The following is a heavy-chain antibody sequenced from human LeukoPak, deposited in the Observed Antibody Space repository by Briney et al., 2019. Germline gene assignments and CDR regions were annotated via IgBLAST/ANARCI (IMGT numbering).Heavy chain of an antibody. Sequence: GGSLRLSCSASGFTFSSFAMHWVRQAPGKGLEYVAAVSRNGGSTYYADSVKGRFTISRDNSKNTLYLQMSSLRAEDKAVYYCVKSDRPDYADFGLGSWGQGTLVTVSS. CDR1: GFTFSSFA. D-gene: IGHD4-17*01. CDR2: VSRNGGST. V-gene: IGHV3-64D*06. CDR3: VKSDRPDYADFGLGS. J-gene: IGHJ5*02.